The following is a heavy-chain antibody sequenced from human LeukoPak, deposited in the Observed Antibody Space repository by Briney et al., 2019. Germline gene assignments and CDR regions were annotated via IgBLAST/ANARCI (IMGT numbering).Heavy chain of an antibody. V-gene: IGHV3-21*01. CDR1: GFTFSSYS. J-gene: IGHJ4*02. CDR3: ARAGGSSSYKTLDY. Sequence: GGSLRLSCAASGFTFSSYSMNWVRQAPGKGLEWVSSISSSSSYIYYADSVKGRFTISRDNAKNSLYLQMNSLRAEETAVYYCARAGGSSSYKTLDYWGQGTLVTVSS. CDR2: ISSSSSYI. D-gene: IGHD6-13*01.